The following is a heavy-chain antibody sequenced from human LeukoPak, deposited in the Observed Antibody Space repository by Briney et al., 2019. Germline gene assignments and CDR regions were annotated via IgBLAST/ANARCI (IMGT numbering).Heavy chain of an antibody. D-gene: IGHD5-24*01. J-gene: IGHJ4*02. CDR3: ARDGYNELYY. Sequence: LMGIINPIGWTTSYAQKFQGRVTITRETSTSTVYMELSSLRSEDTAVYYCARDGYNELYYWGQGTLVTVSS. V-gene: IGHV1-46*01. CDR2: INPIGWTT.